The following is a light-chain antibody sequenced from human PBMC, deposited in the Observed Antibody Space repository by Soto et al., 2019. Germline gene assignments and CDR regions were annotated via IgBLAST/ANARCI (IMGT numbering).Light chain of an antibody. Sequence: AIQLTQSPSSLSASVGDRVTITCRASPGISSALAGYQQKPGKAPKLLIYDASSMESGVPSRFSGSGSGTDFTLTCSSLQPEYVATYDCRQFNSDTFILTFGPGNKVAIK. CDR3: RQFNSDTFILT. J-gene: IGKJ3*01. CDR2: DAS. V-gene: IGKV1-13*02. CDR1: PGISSA.